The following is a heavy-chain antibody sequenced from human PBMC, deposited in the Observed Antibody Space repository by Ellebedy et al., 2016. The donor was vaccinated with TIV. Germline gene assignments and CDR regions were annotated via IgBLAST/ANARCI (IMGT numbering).Heavy chain of an antibody. CDR2: IDGNSGWI. D-gene: IGHD3-3*02. V-gene: IGHV3-23*01. J-gene: IGHJ3*01. CDR3: AKDSILGNSIWDSLDV. Sequence: PGGSLRLSCAASGFVSRTYAMSWVRQAPGTGLEWVAGIDGNSGWIFYADSVKGRFTISRDNSKDTVSLQMNGLRAEDTAVYYCAKDSILGNSIWDSLDVWGQGTTVTVSS. CDR1: GFVSRTYA.